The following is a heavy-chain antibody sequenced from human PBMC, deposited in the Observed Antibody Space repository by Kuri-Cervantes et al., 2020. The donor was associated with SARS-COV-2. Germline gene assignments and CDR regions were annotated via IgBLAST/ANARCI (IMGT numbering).Heavy chain of an antibody. CDR3: AKGPSESFGY. D-gene: IGHD3-10*01. V-gene: IGHV3-66*02. CDR1: GFTFSSYA. Sequence: GGSLRLSCAASGFTFSSYAMSWVRQAPGKGLEWVSVIYSGGSTYYADSVKGRFTISRDNSKNTLYLQMNSLRAEDTAVYYCAKGPSESFGYWGQGTLVTVSS. J-gene: IGHJ4*02. CDR2: IYSGGST.